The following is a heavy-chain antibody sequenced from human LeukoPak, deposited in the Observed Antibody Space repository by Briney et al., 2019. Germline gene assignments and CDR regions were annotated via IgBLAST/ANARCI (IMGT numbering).Heavy chain of an antibody. CDR1: GGSISSSSYY. CDR2: IYHSGST. CDR3: ARGLGNFDY. Sequence: SETLSLTCTVSGGSISSSSYYWGWIRQPPGKGLEWIGSIYHSGSTYYNPSLKSRVTISVDRSKNQFSLKLSSVTAADTAVYYCARGLGNFDYWGQGTLVTVSS. V-gene: IGHV4-39*07. J-gene: IGHJ4*02. D-gene: IGHD3-16*01.